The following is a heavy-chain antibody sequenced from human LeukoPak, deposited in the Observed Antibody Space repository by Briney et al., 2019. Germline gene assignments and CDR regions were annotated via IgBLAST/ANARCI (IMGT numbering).Heavy chain of an antibody. CDR1: GFAFKIYD. J-gene: IGHJ4*02. V-gene: IGHV3-21*01. D-gene: IGHD3-9*01. Sequence: GGSLRLSCAATGFAFKIYDMNWVRQAPGKGLEWVSSISRGGGSIYYADSLKGRFTISRDNAKNSLYLQMNSLRAEDTAVYYCASTVRYFDWLPIDWGQGTLVTVSS. CDR2: ISRGGGSI. CDR3: ASTVRYFDWLPID.